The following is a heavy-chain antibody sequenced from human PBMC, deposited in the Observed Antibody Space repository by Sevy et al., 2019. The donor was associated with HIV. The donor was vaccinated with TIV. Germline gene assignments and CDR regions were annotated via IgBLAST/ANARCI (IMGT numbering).Heavy chain of an antibody. CDR2: IYYSGST. J-gene: IGHJ5*02. D-gene: IGHD3-9*01. Sequence: SETLSLTCTVSGGSISSSSYYWGWIRQPPGKGLEWIGSIYYSGSTYYNPSLKSRVTISVDTSKNQFSLKLSSVTAAETAVYYCARHAKYYDILTGYSIHPNNWFDPWGQGTLVTVSS. CDR3: ARHAKYYDILTGYSIHPNNWFDP. CDR1: GGSISSSSYY. V-gene: IGHV4-39*01.